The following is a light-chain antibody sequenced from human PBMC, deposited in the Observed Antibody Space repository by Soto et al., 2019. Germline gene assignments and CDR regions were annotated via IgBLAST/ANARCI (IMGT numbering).Light chain of an antibody. J-gene: IGLJ1*01. Sequence: QSVLTQAASVSGSPGQSIAISCTGSSSDVGIYNYVSWYQQHPGKVPKLIIYEVSNQPSGVSNRFSGSKSGNTASLTISGLQAEDEADYYCSSYTTSSSRVFATGPKAIVL. V-gene: IGLV2-14*01. CDR3: SSYTTSSSRV. CDR2: EVS. CDR1: SSDVGIYNY.